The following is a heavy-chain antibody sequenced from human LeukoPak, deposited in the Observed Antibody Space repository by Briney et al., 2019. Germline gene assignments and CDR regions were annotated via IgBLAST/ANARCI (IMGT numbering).Heavy chain of an antibody. CDR3: ARRGGYSYGYGY. Sequence: PSETLSLTCTVSGGSISSYYWSWLRQPPGKGLEWIGYIYYSGSTNYNPSLKSRVTISVDTSKNQFSLKLSSVTAADTAVYYCARRGGYSYGYGYWGQGTLVTVSS. V-gene: IGHV4-59*08. J-gene: IGHJ4*02. CDR2: IYYSGST. CDR1: GGSISSYY. D-gene: IGHD5-18*01.